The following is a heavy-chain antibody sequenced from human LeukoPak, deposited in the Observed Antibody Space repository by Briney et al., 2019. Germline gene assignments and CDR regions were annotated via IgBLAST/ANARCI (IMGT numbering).Heavy chain of an antibody. CDR2: IQYDGSNR. V-gene: IGHV3-30*02. Sequence: GGSLRLSCAASGFTLSSYGMHWVRQAPGKGLEGVAFIQYDGSNRYYADSVKGRFTISRDNSKNTLYLQMNSLRADDTAVYYCAKIPSAVPGRGFDYWGQGTLVTVSS. J-gene: IGHJ4*02. CDR3: AKIPSAVPGRGFDY. D-gene: IGHD6-19*01. CDR1: GFTLSSYG.